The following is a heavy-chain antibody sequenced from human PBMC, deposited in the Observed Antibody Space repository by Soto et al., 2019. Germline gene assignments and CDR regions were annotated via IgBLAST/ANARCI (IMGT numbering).Heavy chain of an antibody. CDR1: GYTFTSYA. CDR3: ARSSGYYLIDDY. V-gene: IGHV1-3*05. J-gene: IGHJ4*02. D-gene: IGHD3-22*01. CDR2: INAGNGNT. Sequence: QVQLVQSGAEEKKPGASVKVSCKASGYTFTSYAMRWVRQAPGQRLEWMGWINAGNGNTKYSQKFQGRVTITRDTSASTAYMELSSLTSEDPAVYYCARSSGYYLIDDYWGQGTLVTVSS.